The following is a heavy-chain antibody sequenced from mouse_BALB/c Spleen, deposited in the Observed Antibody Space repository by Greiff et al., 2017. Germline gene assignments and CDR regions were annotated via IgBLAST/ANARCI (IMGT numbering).Heavy chain of an antibody. CDR3: ARDGDGNYEFAY. CDR2: ISDGGSYT. V-gene: IGHV5-4*02. CDR1: GFTFSDYY. D-gene: IGHD2-1*01. Sequence: EVKVVESGGGLVKPGGSLKLSCAASGFTFSDYYMYWVRQTPEKRLEWVATISDGGSYTYYPDSVKGRFTISRDNAKNNLYLQMSSLKSEDTAMYYCARDGDGNYEFAYWGQGTLVTVSA. J-gene: IGHJ3*01.